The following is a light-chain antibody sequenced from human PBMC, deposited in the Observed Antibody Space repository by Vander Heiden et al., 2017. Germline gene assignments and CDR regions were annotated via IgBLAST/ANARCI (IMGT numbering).Light chain of an antibody. V-gene: IGKV4-1*01. Sequence: DIVMTHSRDSLPVSLGESATINCKSSQSVIYSSNNKNYLASYQQKPGQPAKLLIYWVYIRESGVPDRFSGRGSGTDFTLTISRLHAEDVAVYYCLQYYSTPWTFGQGTKLEIK. J-gene: IGKJ1*01. CDR2: WVY. CDR3: LQYYSTPWT. CDR1: QSVIYSSNNKNY.